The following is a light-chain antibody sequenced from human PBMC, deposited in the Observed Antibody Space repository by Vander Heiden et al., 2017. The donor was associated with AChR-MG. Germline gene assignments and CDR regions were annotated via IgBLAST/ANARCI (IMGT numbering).Light chain of an antibody. CDR2: DAS. J-gene: IGKJ1*01. CDR1: QSISSW. CDR3: QQYNSYSWT. Sequence: IQMTQSPSTLSASVGDRVTITCRASQSISSWLAWYQQKPGKAPKLLIYDASSLERWVPARFSGSGSGTEFTLTISSLQPDDFATYYCQQYNSYSWTFGQGTKVEIK. V-gene: IGKV1-5*01.